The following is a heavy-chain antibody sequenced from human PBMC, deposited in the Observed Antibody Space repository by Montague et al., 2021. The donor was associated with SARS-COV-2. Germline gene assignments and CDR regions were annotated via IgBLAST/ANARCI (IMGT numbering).Heavy chain of an antibody. Sequence: SETLSLTCTVSGSSITSYYWSWIRQAPGKGLEWIAYIYSSGSASYNSYLRSRVTMSVDKSTSQFSLRLNSVTAAATDVYYCARGTTVSSSGYYTGCFDPWGQGTRVTVSS. CDR1: GSSITSYY. CDR2: IYSSGSA. J-gene: IGHJ5*02. V-gene: IGHV4-59*08. CDR3: ARGTTVSSSGYYTGCFDP. D-gene: IGHD3-3*01.